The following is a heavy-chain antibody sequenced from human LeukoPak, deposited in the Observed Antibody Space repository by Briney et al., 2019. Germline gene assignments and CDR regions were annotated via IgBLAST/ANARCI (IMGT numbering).Heavy chain of an antibody. CDR1: GFTFSSYA. Sequence: GGSLRLSCAASGFTFSSYAMSWVRQAPGKGLEWVSAISGSGGSTYYADSVKGRFTISRDNSKNTLYLQMNSLRAEDTAVYYCAKDPAHCSSTSCGYWGQATLVTVSS. CDR2: ISGSGGST. D-gene: IGHD2-2*01. CDR3: AKDPAHCSSTSCGY. J-gene: IGHJ4*02. V-gene: IGHV3-23*01.